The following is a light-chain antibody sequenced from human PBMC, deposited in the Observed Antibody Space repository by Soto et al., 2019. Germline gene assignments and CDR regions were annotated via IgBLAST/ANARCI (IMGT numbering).Light chain of an antibody. CDR1: QSVSGD. V-gene: IGKV3-11*01. Sequence: EIVLTQSPATLSVSPGERATLSCRASQSVSGDLAWYHHKPGQAPRLLIYDASTRALDTPARFSGSGSGTDFTLTISSLEPEDFAIYYCQQRQYWPPITFGQGTRLEIK. CDR3: QQRQYWPPIT. CDR2: DAS. J-gene: IGKJ5*01.